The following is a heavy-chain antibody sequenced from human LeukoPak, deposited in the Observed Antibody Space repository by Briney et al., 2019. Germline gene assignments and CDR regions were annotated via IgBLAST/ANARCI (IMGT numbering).Heavy chain of an antibody. CDR2: ISSSSSYI. Sequence: GGSLRLSCAASGFTFSSCSMNWVRQAPGKGLEWVSSISSSSSYIYYADSVKGRFTISRDNAKNSLYLQMNSLRAGDTAVYYCARAEYSSSSGYFDYWGQGTLVTVSS. CDR3: ARAEYSSSSGYFDY. D-gene: IGHD6-6*01. J-gene: IGHJ4*02. V-gene: IGHV3-21*01. CDR1: GFTFSSCS.